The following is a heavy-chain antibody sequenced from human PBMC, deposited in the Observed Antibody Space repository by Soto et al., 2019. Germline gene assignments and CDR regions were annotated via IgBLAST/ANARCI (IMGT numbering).Heavy chain of an antibody. CDR3: AKFYCISIMCQVQAAKSTGGCDI. CDR1: GFTFSSYA. D-gene: IGHD2-15*01. CDR2: ISGSGVST. V-gene: IGHV3-23*01. Sequence: EPQLLESGGGLGHPGGSLRLSCAASGFTFSSYAMSWVRQAPGKGLEWVAAISGSGVSTYYADSVRGRSTISRDNSKKTVDLQMNSLRAEDTAVYYCAKFYCISIMCQVQAAKSTGGCDIWGQGTLVTVS. J-gene: IGHJ3*02.